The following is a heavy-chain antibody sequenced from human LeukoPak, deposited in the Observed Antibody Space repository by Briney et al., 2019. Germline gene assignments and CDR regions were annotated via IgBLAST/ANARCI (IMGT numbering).Heavy chain of an antibody. Sequence: GGSLRLSCAASGFTFSSYSMNWVRQAPGKGLEWVSSISSSSSYIYYADSVKGRFTISRDNAKNSLYLQMNSLRAEDTAVYYCARDTDGCSSTSCYLRHYYYYYYMDVWGKGTTVTVSS. V-gene: IGHV3-21*01. D-gene: IGHD2-2*01. CDR2: ISSSSSYI. CDR3: ARDTDGCSSTSCYLRHYYYYYYMDV. CDR1: GFTFSSYS. J-gene: IGHJ6*03.